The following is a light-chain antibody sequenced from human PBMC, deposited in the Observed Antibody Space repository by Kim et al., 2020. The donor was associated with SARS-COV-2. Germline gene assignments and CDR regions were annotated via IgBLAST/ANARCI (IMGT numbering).Light chain of an antibody. V-gene: IGKV3-20*01. CDR2: GTS. CDR3: QEYDDSPPWT. CDR1: QSVNT. Sequence: LSPGRRATLSCRTSQSVNTLAWYQQKPGQAPRLLIYGTSSRATGIPDRFSGSGSGTDFTLTISRLEPEDFAVYYCQEYDDSPPWTFGQGTKVDIK. J-gene: IGKJ1*01.